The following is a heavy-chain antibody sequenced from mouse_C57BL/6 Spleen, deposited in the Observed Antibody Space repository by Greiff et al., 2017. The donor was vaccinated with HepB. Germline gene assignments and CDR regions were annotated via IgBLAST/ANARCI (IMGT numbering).Heavy chain of an antibody. CDR3: ARHGSPPRGSSHWYFDV. CDR1: GYTFTEYT. Sequence: VQGVESGAELVKPGASVKLSCKASGYTFTEYTIHWVKQRSGQGLEWIGWFYPGSGSIKYNEKFKDKATLTADKSSSTVYMELSRLTSEDSAVYFCARHGSPPRGSSHWYFDVWGTGTTVTVSS. D-gene: IGHD1-1*01. J-gene: IGHJ1*03. CDR2: FYPGSGSI. V-gene: IGHV1-62-2*01.